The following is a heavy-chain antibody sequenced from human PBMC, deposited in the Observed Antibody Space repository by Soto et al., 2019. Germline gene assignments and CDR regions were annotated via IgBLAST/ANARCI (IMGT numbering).Heavy chain of an antibody. CDR2: ISGGGGST. CDR3: AKGFSGVVTVIPRDDLLNA. CDR1: GFTFGNYG. V-gene: IGHV3-23*01. Sequence: EVKLLESGGGLVQPGGSLRLSCAASGFTFGNYGINWVRQAPGKGLEWVSGISGGGGSTYYADSVKGRFTISRDPSKNKVFREINTLTAENTAVYYCAKGFSGVVTVIPRDDLLNAGAQGTRVPVSS. J-gene: IGHJ3*01. D-gene: IGHD2-21*02.